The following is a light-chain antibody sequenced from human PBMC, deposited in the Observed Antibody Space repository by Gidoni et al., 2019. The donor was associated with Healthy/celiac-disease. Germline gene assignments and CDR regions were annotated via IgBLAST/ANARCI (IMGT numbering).Light chain of an antibody. CDR1: QSVSSY. V-gene: IGKV3-15*01. Sequence: VTPQSPATRSESPGERATLSCRASQSVSSYLAWYQQKPGQAPRLLIDGASTRATGIPARFSGSGSGTEFTLTISSLQSEDFAVYYCQQYNNWPWTFXQXTKVEIK. CDR3: QQYNNWPWT. CDR2: GAS. J-gene: IGKJ1*01.